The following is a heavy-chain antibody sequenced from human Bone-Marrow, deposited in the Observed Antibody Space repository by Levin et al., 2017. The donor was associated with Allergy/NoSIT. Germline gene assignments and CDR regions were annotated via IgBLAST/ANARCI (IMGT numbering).Heavy chain of an antibody. CDR1: GFTFRTYA. CDR2: MSKDGSKK. V-gene: IGHV3-30-3*01. Sequence: GGSLRLSCAASGFTFRTYAMHWVRQAPGKGLEWVAVMSKDGSKKYYADSVKGRITISRDNSKNTLYLQMNSLRAEDTAVYYCASERSIAAAGNELNYWGQGTLVTVSS. D-gene: IGHD6-13*01. CDR3: ASERSIAAAGNELNY. J-gene: IGHJ4*02.